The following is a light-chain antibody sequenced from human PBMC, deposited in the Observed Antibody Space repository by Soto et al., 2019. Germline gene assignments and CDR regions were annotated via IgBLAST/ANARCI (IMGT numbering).Light chain of an antibody. J-gene: IGKJ1*01. CDR3: QQRSNWPT. CDR1: QAVNTR. V-gene: IGKV3D-11*01. CDR2: LTS. Sequence: EIVLTQSPATLSSFPGDRVTLSCRASQAVNTRFAWYQHKPGQAPRLLIYLTSNRAAGIPARFSGSGSGTDFTLTISSLEPEDFAVYYCQQRSNWPTFGQGTKVDIK.